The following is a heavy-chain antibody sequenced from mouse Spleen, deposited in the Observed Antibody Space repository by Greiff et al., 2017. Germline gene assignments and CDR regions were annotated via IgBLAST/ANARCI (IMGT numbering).Heavy chain of an antibody. D-gene: IGHD1-2*01. J-gene: IGHJ3*01. Sequence: QVQLQQPGAELVMPGASVKLSCKASGYTFTSYWMHWVKQRPGQGLEWIGEIDPSDSYTNYNQKFKGKATLTVDKSSSTAYMQLSSLTSEDSAVYYCARSLYYGIAWFAYWGQGTLVTVSA. V-gene: IGHV1-69*01. CDR3: ARSLYYGIAWFAY. CDR1: GYTFTSYW. CDR2: IDPSDSYT.